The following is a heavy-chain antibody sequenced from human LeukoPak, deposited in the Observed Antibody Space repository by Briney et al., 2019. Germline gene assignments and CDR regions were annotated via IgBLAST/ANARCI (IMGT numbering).Heavy chain of an antibody. J-gene: IGHJ4*02. CDR3: AKPRTPGFGWAQFEY. CDR1: GFTFSSFA. CDR2: FDGNGPNT. V-gene: IGHV3-23*01. D-gene: IGHD3-9*01. Sequence: PGGSLRLSCAASGFTFSSFAMTWVRQAPGKGLEWVSGFDGNGPNTYYADSVKGRWTIARDNSRNTLYLEMNSLRPEDTAIYYCAKPRTPGFGWAQFEYWGQGSLVTVSS.